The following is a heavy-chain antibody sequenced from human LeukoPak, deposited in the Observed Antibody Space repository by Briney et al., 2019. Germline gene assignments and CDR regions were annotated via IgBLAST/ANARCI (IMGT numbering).Heavy chain of an antibody. V-gene: IGHV3-48*01. J-gene: IGHJ4*02. Sequence: QPGGSLRLSCAASGFTFSSYSMDWVRQAPGKGLEWVSYISSRSSTIYYADSVKGRFTISRDNSKNTLYLQMNSLRAEDTAVYYCAKPLQGGYFGVVIFPPPPEYWGQGTLVTVSS. CDR2: ISSRSSTI. CDR1: GFTFSSYS. D-gene: IGHD3-3*01. CDR3: AKPLQGGYFGVVIFPPPPEY.